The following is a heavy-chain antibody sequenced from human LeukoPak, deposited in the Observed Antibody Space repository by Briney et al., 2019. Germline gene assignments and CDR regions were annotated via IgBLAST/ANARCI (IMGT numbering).Heavy chain of an antibody. J-gene: IGHJ4*01. Sequence: NGSGPTPVKPAQTLTFTCTVSGFSLHTRGVGVGWIRQPPGKALEWLSLIYWDDDKRYRPSLKSRLTITKDTSKNQVVLTVTNMDPVDTATYYCAHRRQYSNYCFDNWGQGTLVTVSS. V-gene: IGHV2-5*02. CDR2: IYWDDDK. CDR1: GFSLHTRGVG. CDR3: AHRRQYSNYCFDN. D-gene: IGHD4-11*01.